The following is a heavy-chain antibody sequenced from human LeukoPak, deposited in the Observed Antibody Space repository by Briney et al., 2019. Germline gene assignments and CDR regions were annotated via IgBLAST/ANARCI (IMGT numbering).Heavy chain of an antibody. V-gene: IGHV3-30*18. CDR3: AKSSQPYCGGDCYSQH. CDR1: GFTFSSYG. Sequence: GRSLRLSCAASGFTFSSYGMHWVRQAPGKGLEWVAVISYDGSNKYYADSVKGRFTISRDNSKNTLYLQMNSLRAEDTAVYCCAKSSQPYCGGDCYSQHWGPGTLVTVSS. J-gene: IGHJ1*01. CDR2: ISYDGSNK. D-gene: IGHD2-21*02.